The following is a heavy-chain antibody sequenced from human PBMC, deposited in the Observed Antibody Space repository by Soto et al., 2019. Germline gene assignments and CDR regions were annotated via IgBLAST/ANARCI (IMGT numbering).Heavy chain of an antibody. V-gene: IGHV3-9*01. CDR3: AKAVKYYDFCSRLQADYFDY. CDR1: GFTFDDYA. Sequence: EVQLVESGGGLVQPGRSLRLSCAASGFTFDDYAMHWVRQAPGKGLEWVSGISWNSGSIGYADSVKGRFTISRDNAKNSLYLQMNSLRAEDTALYYCAKAVKYYDFCSRLQADYFDYWGQGTLVTVSS. J-gene: IGHJ4*02. CDR2: ISWNSGSI. D-gene: IGHD3-3*01.